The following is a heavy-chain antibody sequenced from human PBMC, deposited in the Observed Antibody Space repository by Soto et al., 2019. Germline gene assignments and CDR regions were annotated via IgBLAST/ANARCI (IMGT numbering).Heavy chain of an antibody. J-gene: IGHJ4*02. CDR2: IRRQAYGETT. CDR3: TRPETYDFLTGYY. CDR1: GFTFGDYP. Sequence: GGSLRLSCTTSGFTFGDYPMSWFRQAPGKGLEWVGFIRRQAYGETTDYAASVKGRFIISRDDSRSIAYLQMNSLRTEDTAVYFCTRPETYDFLTGYYWGQGALVTVSS. V-gene: IGHV3-49*03. D-gene: IGHD3-9*01.